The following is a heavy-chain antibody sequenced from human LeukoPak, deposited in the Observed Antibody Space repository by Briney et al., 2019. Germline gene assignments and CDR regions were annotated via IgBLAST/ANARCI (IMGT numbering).Heavy chain of an antibody. CDR3: VREGGRYGGYDLDY. Sequence: SQTLSLTCAISGDSFSSNSAAWNWIRLSPSRGLEWLGRTHYRSKWSRDYAVSVKGRITITADTSKNQFSLHLNSVTPEDTAVYYCVREGGRYGGYDLDYWGQGTLVTVSS. CDR2: THYRSKWSR. CDR1: GDSFSSNSAA. V-gene: IGHV6-1*01. D-gene: IGHD5-12*01. J-gene: IGHJ4*02.